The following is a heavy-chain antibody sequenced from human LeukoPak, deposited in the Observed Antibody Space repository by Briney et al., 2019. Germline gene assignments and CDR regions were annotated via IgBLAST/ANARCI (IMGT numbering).Heavy chain of an antibody. CDR1: GGTFSSYA. CDR3: ARGLPGYCSSTSCYSFYYYYYMDV. D-gene: IGHD2-2*01. CDR2: IIPIFGTA. J-gene: IGHJ6*03. V-gene: IGHV1-69*06. Sequence: ASVKVSCKASGGTFSSYAISWVRQAPGQGLEWMGGIIPIFGTANYAQKFQGRVTITADKSTSTAYMELSSLRSEDTAVYYCARGLPGYCSSTSCYSFYYYYYMDVWGKGTTVTVSS.